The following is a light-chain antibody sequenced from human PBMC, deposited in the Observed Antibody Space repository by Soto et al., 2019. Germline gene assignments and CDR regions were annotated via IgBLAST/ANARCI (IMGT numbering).Light chain of an antibody. Sequence: QSVLTQPPSVSGSPGQSVTISCTGTSSDVGSYNRVSWYQQPPCTAPKLMIYEVSNRPSGVPDRFSGSKSGNTASLTISGLQAEDEAAYYCSLYTSSSTYVFGTGTKLTVL. CDR3: SLYTSSSTYV. CDR1: SSDVGSYNR. J-gene: IGLJ1*01. V-gene: IGLV2-18*01. CDR2: EVS.